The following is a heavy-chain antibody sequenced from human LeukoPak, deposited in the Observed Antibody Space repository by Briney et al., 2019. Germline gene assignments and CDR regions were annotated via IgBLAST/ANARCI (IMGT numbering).Heavy chain of an antibody. CDR3: AAASSTTVVIFLSRYGMDV. Sequence: GASVKVSCKASGGTFSSYAISWVRQAPGQGLEWMGRIIPILGIANYAQKFQGRVTITADKSTSTAYMELSSLRSEDTAVYYCAAASSTTVVIFLSRYGMDVWGQGTTVTVSS. V-gene: IGHV1-69*04. J-gene: IGHJ6*02. D-gene: IGHD3-22*01. CDR2: IIPILGIA. CDR1: GGTFSSYA.